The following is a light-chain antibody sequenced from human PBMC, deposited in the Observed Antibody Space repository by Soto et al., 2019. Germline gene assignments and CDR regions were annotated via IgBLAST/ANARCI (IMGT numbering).Light chain of an antibody. V-gene: IGKV1-27*01. J-gene: IGKJ1*01. CDR3: QKYDSAPT. CDR1: RGIGNA. Sequence: DIQMTQTPSSLSASVGDRGTITCRPSRGIGNALAWYQQKPGTVPKLLIHSASTLQSGVPSRFSGSGSGTDFTLTISSLQPEDVASYYCQKYDSAPTFGPGTKVEIK. CDR2: SAS.